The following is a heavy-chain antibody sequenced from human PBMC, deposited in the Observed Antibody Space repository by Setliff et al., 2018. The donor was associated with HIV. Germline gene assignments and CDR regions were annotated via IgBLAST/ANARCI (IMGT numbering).Heavy chain of an antibody. J-gene: IGHJ6*03. D-gene: IGHD3-10*01. CDR3: ARAGKVEGYYYGSGSYYTRDV. CDR1: GGSISSRNYY. V-gene: IGHV4-39*01. Sequence: SETLSLTCTVPGGSISSRNYYWGWIRQPPGKGLEWIGSTSYGGSTYYNPSFKSRVAISVDTSKNQFSLDLSSVTVADTAVYYCARAGKVEGYYYGSGSYYTRDVWGKGTTVTVS. CDR2: TSYGGST.